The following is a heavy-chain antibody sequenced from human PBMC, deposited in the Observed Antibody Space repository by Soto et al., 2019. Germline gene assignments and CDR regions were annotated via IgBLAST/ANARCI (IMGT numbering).Heavy chain of an antibody. V-gene: IGHV3-21*01. Sequence: VQLVESGGGLVKPGGSLRLSCAAAGFAFSSYNMNWVRQAPGKGLEWVSSISPTGTFMNSADSLKDRFSISRDNAEKSLFLQMDNLRGEDTAVYYCARVPYYYGSGSYYNPDYWGQGTLVTVSS. CDR2: ISPTGTFM. CDR3: ARVPYYYGSGSYYNPDY. CDR1: GFAFSSYN. J-gene: IGHJ4*02. D-gene: IGHD3-10*01.